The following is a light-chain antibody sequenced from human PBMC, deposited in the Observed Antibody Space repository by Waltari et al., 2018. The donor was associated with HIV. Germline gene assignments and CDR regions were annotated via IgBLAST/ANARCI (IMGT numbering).Light chain of an antibody. CDR1: SSDVGGYNY. CDR2: EVS. Sequence: QSALTQPASVSGSPGQSITISCTGTSSDVGGYNYVSWYQQHPGKPPKLMLYEVSNRPSGVSNRFSGSKSGNTASLTISGLQAKDEADYYCSSYTSSSTLRVFGGGTKLTVL. J-gene: IGLJ3*02. V-gene: IGLV2-14*01. CDR3: SSYTSSSTLRV.